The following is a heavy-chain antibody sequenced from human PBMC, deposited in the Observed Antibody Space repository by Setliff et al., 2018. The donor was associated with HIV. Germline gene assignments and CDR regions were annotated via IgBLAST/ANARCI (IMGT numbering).Heavy chain of an antibody. CDR1: GGSISSGSNY. V-gene: IGHV4-61*09. CDR3: ARILLYDSSAYFVNAFDI. J-gene: IGHJ3*02. CDR2: IYTSGST. D-gene: IGHD3-22*01. Sequence: PSETLSLTCTVSGGSISSGSNYWSWIRQPAGKGLEWIGHIYTSGSTNYNPSLKSRVTISVDTSKNQFHLKLSSVTAADTAVYYCARILLYDSSAYFVNAFDIWGQGTVVT.